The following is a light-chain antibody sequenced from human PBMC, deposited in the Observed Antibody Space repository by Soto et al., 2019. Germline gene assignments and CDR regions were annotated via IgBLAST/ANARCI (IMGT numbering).Light chain of an antibody. J-gene: IGLJ2*01. V-gene: IGLV2-23*01. Sequence: QSALTQPASESGSPGQSITISCTGTSSDIGSYNLVSWYQQHPGKAPKLMIYEGNKRPSGGSNRFSGSKSGITAALTISRFQAEDEADYYCCSYAGSNSLVFGGGTKLTVL. CDR3: CSYAGSNSLV. CDR1: SSDIGSYNL. CDR2: EGN.